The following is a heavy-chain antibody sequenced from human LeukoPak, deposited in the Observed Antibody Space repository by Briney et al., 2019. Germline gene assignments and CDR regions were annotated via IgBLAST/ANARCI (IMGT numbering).Heavy chain of an antibody. J-gene: IGHJ4*02. CDR1: GFTFSSYS. D-gene: IGHD3-16*02. Sequence: GSLRLSCAASGFTFSSYSMNWVRQAPGKGLEWVANIKQDGSEKYYVDSVKGRFTISRDNAKNSLYLQMNSLSAEDTAVYSCAREGYYDYVWGSYRYTNYFDYWGQGTLVTVSS. V-gene: IGHV3-7*01. CDR2: IKQDGSEK. CDR3: AREGYYDYVWGSYRYTNYFDY.